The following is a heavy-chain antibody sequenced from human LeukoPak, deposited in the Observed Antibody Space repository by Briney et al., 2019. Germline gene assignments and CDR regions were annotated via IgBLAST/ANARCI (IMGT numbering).Heavy chain of an antibody. V-gene: IGHV4-39*01. CDR1: GGSISSSSYY. Sequence: SETLSLTCIVSGGSISSSSYYWGWIRQPPGKGLEWIGSIYYSGSTYYNPSLKSRVTISVDTSKNQFSLKLSSVTAADTAVYYCARVIAVAGIREFDPWGQGTLVTVSS. D-gene: IGHD6-19*01. CDR3: ARVIAVAGIREFDP. CDR2: IYYSGST. J-gene: IGHJ5*02.